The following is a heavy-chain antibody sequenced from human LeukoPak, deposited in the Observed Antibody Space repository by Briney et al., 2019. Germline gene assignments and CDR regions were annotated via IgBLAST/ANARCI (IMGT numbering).Heavy chain of an antibody. J-gene: IGHJ3*01. CDR2: IWHDGSHK. V-gene: IGHV3-33*01. CDR3: VRGWGSSAYASAFDV. Sequence: GGSLRLSCAASGFTFSTYGMHWVRQAPGKGLEWVTVIWHDGSHKDYADSVKGRFTISRDNSKNTLYLQMNDLRAEDTAVYYCVRGWGSSAYASAFDVWGQGTMVTVSS. CDR1: GFTFSTYG. D-gene: IGHD3-22*01.